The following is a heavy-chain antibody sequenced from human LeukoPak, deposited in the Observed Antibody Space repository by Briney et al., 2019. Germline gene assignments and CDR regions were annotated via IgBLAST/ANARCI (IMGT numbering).Heavy chain of an antibody. CDR1: GFTFSSYG. Sequence: GGSLRLSCAASGFTFSSYGMHWVRQAPGKGLEWVTVIWYDGSNKYYADSVKGRFTISRDNSKNTLYLQMNSLRAEDTAVYYCAKGISGYSSSWYKFDYWGQRTLVTVSS. V-gene: IGHV3-33*06. J-gene: IGHJ4*02. CDR3: AKGISGYSSSWYKFDY. CDR2: IWYDGSNK. D-gene: IGHD6-13*01.